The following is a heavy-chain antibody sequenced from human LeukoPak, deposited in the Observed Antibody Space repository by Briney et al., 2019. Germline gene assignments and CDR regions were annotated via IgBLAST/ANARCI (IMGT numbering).Heavy chain of an antibody. D-gene: IGHD2-2*01. J-gene: IGHJ4*02. CDR3: ARLGYCTSTSCYGGVDY. CDR1: GSTFTNYW. CDR2: IYHGDSDT. V-gene: IGHV5-51*01. Sequence: GASLQISCEGSGSTFTNYWIGWGRELPGKGEEWMGIIYHGDSDTRYSPSFQGQVTISADNSISTAYLQWSSLMASDTAMYYCARLGYCTSTSCYGGVDYWGQGTLVTVSS.